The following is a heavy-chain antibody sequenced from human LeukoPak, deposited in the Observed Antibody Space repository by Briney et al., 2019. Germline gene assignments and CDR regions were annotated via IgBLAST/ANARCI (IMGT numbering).Heavy chain of an antibody. Sequence: GGSLRLSRVSSRFTFTSYAMSGVRQAPAKGLAGVAVIGYDGSNKYYADAVNGRFTISRDNSKNKLYLQMNSLRAEDTAVYYCAREGYYDSSASFDYWGQGTLVTVSS. V-gene: IGHV3-33*08. CDR3: AREGYYDSSASFDY. CDR1: RFTFTSYA. J-gene: IGHJ4*02. D-gene: IGHD3-22*01. CDR2: IGYDGSNK.